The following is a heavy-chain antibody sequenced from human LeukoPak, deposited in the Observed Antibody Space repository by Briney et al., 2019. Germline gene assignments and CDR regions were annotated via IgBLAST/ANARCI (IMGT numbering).Heavy chain of an antibody. J-gene: IGHJ6*02. CDR2: INPSGGST. Sequence: ASVKVSCKASGYTFTGYYIHWVRQAPGRGLEWMGIINPSGGSTSYAQNFQGRVTITRDTSTRTVYMELTSLRSEDTAVYHCARDYNVGGPYYGMDVWGQGTTVTVSS. CDR1: GYTFTGYY. D-gene: IGHD1-1*01. V-gene: IGHV1-46*01. CDR3: ARDYNVGGPYYGMDV.